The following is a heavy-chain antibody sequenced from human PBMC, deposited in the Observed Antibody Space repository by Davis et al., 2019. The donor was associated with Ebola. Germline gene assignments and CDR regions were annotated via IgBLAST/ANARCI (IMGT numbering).Heavy chain of an antibody. CDR2: ISSSSNYI. Sequence: GESLKISCAASGFTFSSNSMNWVRQAPGKGLEWVSFISSSSNYIYYADSVKGRFTASRDNAKNSLYLQMNSLRAEDTAVYYCAKDTSNVWFDVWGQGTMVTVAS. D-gene: IGHD6-19*01. CDR3: AKDTSNVWFDV. J-gene: IGHJ3*01. CDR1: GFTFSSNS. V-gene: IGHV3-21*01.